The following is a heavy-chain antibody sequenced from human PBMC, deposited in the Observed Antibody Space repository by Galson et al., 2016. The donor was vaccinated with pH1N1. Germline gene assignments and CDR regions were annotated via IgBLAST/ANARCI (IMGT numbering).Heavy chain of an antibody. CDR2: ISGSGRDT. CDR1: GFTFNKYA. V-gene: IGHV3-23*01. J-gene: IGHJ4*02. D-gene: IGHD5-12*01. Sequence: SLRLSCAASGFTFNKYAMTWVRQAPGKGLEWVSAISGSGRDTYYADSVKDRFTISRDNSKDTVYLQMNSLTVEDTAIYYCAKVPRRGFNAYGAYYWGQGTLVTVSS. CDR3: AKVPRRGFNAYGAYY.